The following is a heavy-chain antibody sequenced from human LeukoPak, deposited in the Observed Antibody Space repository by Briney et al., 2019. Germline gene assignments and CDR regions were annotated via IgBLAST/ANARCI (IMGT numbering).Heavy chain of an antibody. CDR3: ARVAYGGNSGLPFDY. D-gene: IGHD4-23*01. Sequence: PSETLSLTCTVSGGSISSSSYYWGWIRQPPGKGLEWIGSIYYSGSTYYNPSLKSRVTISVDTSKNQFSLKLSSVTAADTAVYYCARVAYGGNSGLPFDYWGQGTLVTVSS. CDR1: GGSISSSSYY. J-gene: IGHJ4*02. V-gene: IGHV4-39*01. CDR2: IYYSGST.